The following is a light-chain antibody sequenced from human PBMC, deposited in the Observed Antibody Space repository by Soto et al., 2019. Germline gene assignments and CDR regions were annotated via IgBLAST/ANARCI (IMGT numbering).Light chain of an antibody. J-gene: IGKJ3*01. V-gene: IGKV1-9*01. CDR3: QQLNNYPRT. Sequence: DIQLTQSPSFLSASVGDRVTITCRASQGISSYLAWYQQKPGKAPKLLIYAASTLQSGVPSRFSGSGSGTEFSHTISSLQPEDFATYYCQQLNNYPRTFGPGTKVDIK. CDR1: QGISSY. CDR2: AAS.